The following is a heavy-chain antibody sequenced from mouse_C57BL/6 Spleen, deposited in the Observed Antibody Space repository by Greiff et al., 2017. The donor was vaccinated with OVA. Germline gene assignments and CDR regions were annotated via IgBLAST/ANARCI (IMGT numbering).Heavy chain of an antibody. CDR1: GFTFTDYY. V-gene: IGHV7-3*01. Sequence: EVQLLESGGGLVQPGGSLSLSCAASGFTFTDYYMSWVRQPPGKALEWLGFIRNKANGYTTEYSASVKGRFTISRDNSQSILYLQMNALRAGDSATYYCARYPLTGNSDYWGQGTTLTVSS. CDR2: IRNKANGYTT. J-gene: IGHJ2*01. D-gene: IGHD4-1*01. CDR3: ARYPLTGNSDY.